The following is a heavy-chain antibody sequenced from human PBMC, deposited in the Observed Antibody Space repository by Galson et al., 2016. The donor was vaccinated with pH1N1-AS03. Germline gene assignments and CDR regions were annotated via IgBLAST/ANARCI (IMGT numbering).Heavy chain of an antibody. D-gene: IGHD5-18*01. CDR3: ANPRASGTTMVTRLDY. CDR2: ISGADLST. Sequence: SLRLSCAASGFTFSTYAMSWVRQAPGKGLEWVSSISGADLSTYYADSVNGRFTVSRDNSKNTLYLQMSGLRAEDTAIYYCANPRASGTTMVTRLDYWGQGILVTVSS. V-gene: IGHV3-23*01. J-gene: IGHJ4*02. CDR1: GFTFSTYA.